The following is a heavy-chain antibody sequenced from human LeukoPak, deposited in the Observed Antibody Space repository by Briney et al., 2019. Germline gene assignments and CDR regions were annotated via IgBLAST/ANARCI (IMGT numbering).Heavy chain of an antibody. CDR3: GRPRPGYGDYEN. CDR2: IYHSGTT. D-gene: IGHD4-17*01. CDR1: GGSISGYF. J-gene: IGHJ4*02. V-gene: IGHV4-59*08. Sequence: SETLSLTCTVSGGSISGYFWSWIRQPPGKGLEWIGYIYHSGTTYYNPSLKSRVTISVDTSKNQFSLKLSSVTAADTAVYYCGRPRPGYGDYENWGQGTLVTVSS.